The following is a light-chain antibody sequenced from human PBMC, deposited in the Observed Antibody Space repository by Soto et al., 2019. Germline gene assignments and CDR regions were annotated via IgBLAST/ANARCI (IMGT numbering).Light chain of an antibody. CDR1: QTISSS. CDR3: PQCHATPLT. Sequence: DIQMTQSPSTLSGSVGARVTITCRASQTISSSLAWYQQKPGKAPKLLLYKASTLKSGVPSRFSGSGYGTDFTLTITTLQPEDVGIYYCPQCHATPLTFGQGTRLEIK. CDR2: KAS. V-gene: IGKV1-5*03. J-gene: IGKJ5*01.